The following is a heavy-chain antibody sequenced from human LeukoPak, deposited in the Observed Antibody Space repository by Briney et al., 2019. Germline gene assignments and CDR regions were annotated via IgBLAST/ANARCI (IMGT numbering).Heavy chain of an antibody. J-gene: IGHJ4*02. CDR1: GFTFSSYA. D-gene: IGHD3-22*01. Sequence: TGGSLRLSCAASGFTFSSYAMTWVRQAPGKGLEWVSAISGSGGSTYYADSVKGRFSISRDNSKNTLYLQMNSLRAEDTAIYYCAKESSGSHQNDYWGQGTLVTVSS. CDR3: AKESSGSHQNDY. V-gene: IGHV3-23*01. CDR2: ISGSGGST.